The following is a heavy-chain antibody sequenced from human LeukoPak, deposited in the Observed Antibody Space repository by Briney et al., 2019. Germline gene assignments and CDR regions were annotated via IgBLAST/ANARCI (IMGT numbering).Heavy chain of an antibody. J-gene: IGHJ4*02. CDR2: ISYDGSNK. CDR1: GFTFSSYA. D-gene: IGHD6-13*01. V-gene: IGHV3-30*01. CDR3: ARAYSSSWYFDY. Sequence: GGSLRLSCAASGFTFSSYAMYWVRQAPGKGLEWVAVISYDGSNKYYADSVKGRFTISRDNSKNTLYLQMNSLRAEDTAVYYCARAYSSSWYFDYWGQGTLVTVSS.